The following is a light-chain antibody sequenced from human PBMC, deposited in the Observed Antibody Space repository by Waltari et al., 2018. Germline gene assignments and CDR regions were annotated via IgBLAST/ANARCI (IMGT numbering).Light chain of an antibody. J-gene: IGLJ3*02. CDR1: NPNIGTNI. V-gene: IGLV1-44*01. Sequence: QSVLTQPSSASGTTGQEITISCSGGNPNIGTNIVNWYQQLPGTAPKLLIFTNNQRPSGVPDRFSGSRSGTSASLAISGLQSEDDETAYYCTAWDDSLNTWVFGGGTKLTVL. CDR2: TNN. CDR3: TAWDDSLNTWV.